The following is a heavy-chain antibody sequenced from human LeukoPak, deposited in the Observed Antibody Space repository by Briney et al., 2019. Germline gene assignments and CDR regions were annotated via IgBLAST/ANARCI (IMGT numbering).Heavy chain of an antibody. J-gene: IGHJ4*02. Sequence: SETLSLTCAVYGGSFSGYYWSWIRQPPGKGLEWIGEINHSGSTSYNPSLKSRVTISVDTSKNQFSLKLSSGTAADTAVYYCARAGSTRDFDYWGQGTLVTVSS. CDR1: GGSFSGYY. CDR3: ARAGSTRDFDY. D-gene: IGHD2-2*01. CDR2: INHSGST. V-gene: IGHV4-34*01.